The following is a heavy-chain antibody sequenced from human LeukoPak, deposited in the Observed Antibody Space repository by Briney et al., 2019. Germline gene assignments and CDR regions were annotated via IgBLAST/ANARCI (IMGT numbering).Heavy chain of an antibody. CDR2: IHYSGTT. CDR1: GGSISDNDYS. CDR3: ARRYYFVSGSYYPFDF. V-gene: IGHV4-39*01. J-gene: IGHJ4*02. Sequence: SETLSLTCNVSGGSISDNDYSWDWIRQPPGKGLEWMGCIHYSGTTYSNPSLKSRISISVDTSKSQFSLKLRSVTAADTAVYYCARRYYFVSGSYYPFDFWGQGTLVNVSS. D-gene: IGHD3-10*01.